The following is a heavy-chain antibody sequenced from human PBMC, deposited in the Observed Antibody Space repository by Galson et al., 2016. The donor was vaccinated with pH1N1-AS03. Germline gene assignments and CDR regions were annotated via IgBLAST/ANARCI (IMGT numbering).Heavy chain of an antibody. J-gene: IGHJ4*02. D-gene: IGHD2-2*01. CDR3: ARHGSMGTSCPPED. CDR2: LYYSGST. CDR1: GGSVSRSFYY. V-gene: IGHV4-39*07. Sequence: SETLSLTCTVSGGSVSRSFYYWGWIRQPPGKGLEWIGSLYYSGSTYYNPSLKRRVTMSVDTSKNQFYLHLSYVTAADPAVYYCARHGSMGTSCPPEDWGQGTLRTVSS.